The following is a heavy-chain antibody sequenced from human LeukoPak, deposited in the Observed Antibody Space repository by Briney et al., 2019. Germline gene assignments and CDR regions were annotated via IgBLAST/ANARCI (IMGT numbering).Heavy chain of an antibody. J-gene: IGHJ3*02. V-gene: IGHV4-30-4*01. CDR2: IYYSGST. CDR3: ARDVPQEYAFDI. D-gene: IGHD3-10*01. CDR1: GGSISSGDYY. Sequence: PSETLSLTCTVSGGSISSGDYYWSWIRQHPGKGLEWIGYIYYSGSTYYNPSLKSRVTISVDTSKNQFSLKLSSVTAADTAVYYCARDVPQEYAFDIWGQGTMVTVSS.